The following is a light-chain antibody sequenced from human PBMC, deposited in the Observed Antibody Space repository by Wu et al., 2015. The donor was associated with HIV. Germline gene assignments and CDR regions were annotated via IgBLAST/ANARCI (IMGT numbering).Light chain of an antibody. V-gene: IGKV3-15*01. J-gene: IGKJ5*01. Sequence: EIVMTQSPATLSLSPGERATLSCRASQNITTSLAWYQHKRGQAPRLLIYGASNRATGVAARFTGSGSVTEFTLTITSMQSEDFAVYYCQQHANWPLTFGQGTRLEIK. CDR3: QQHANWPLT. CDR2: GAS. CDR1: QNITTS.